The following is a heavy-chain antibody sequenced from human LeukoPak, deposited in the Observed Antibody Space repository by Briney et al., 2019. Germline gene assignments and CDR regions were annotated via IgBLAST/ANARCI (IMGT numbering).Heavy chain of an antibody. Sequence: ASVKVSCKASGYTFTSYGISWVRQAPGQGLEWMGWINPNSGGTNYAQKFQGRVTMTRDTSISTAYMELSRLRSDDTAVYYCARLGVVRGVIPWYYYYMDVWGKGTTVTVSS. V-gene: IGHV1-2*02. CDR3: ARLGVVRGVIPWYYYYMDV. CDR2: INPNSGGT. CDR1: GYTFTSYG. D-gene: IGHD3-10*01. J-gene: IGHJ6*03.